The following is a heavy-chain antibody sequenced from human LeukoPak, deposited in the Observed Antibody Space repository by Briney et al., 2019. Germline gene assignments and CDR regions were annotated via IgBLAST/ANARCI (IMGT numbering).Heavy chain of an antibody. J-gene: IGHJ4*02. CDR2: ISSSSSYI. V-gene: IGHV3-21*01. Sequence: GGSLRLSCAASGFTFSSYSMNWLRQAPGKGVEGVLSISSSSSYIYYADSVKGRFTTSRDNAKNSLYLQMNSLRAEDTAVYYCARDYCSGGSCYFDYWGQGTLVTVSS. CDR3: ARDYCSGGSCYFDY. D-gene: IGHD2-15*01. CDR1: GFTFSSYS.